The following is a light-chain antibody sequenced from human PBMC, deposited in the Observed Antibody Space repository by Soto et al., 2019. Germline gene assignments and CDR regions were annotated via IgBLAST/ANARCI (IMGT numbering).Light chain of an antibody. CDR1: QSVSSN. CDR3: QQYKNWPLIT. V-gene: IGKV3-15*01. CDR2: DAS. Sequence: EIVMTQSPATLSVSPGGRATLSCRASQSVSSNLACYQQKPGQAPRLLIYDASTRATGLPARFSGSGSGTEFTLTVSSLQSEDFAVYYCQQYKNWPLITFGHGTRLEIK. J-gene: IGKJ5*01.